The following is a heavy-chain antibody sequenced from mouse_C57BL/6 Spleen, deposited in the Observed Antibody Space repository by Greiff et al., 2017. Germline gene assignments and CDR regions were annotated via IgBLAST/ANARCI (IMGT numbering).Heavy chain of an antibody. Sequence: EVQLQQSGPELVKPGASVKISCKASGYTFTDYYMNWVKQSHGKSLEWIGDINPNNGGTSYNQKFKGKATLTVDKSSSTAYMELRSLTSEDSAVYYCARGMRLGGNWGDYWGQGTSVTVSS. V-gene: IGHV1-26*01. D-gene: IGHD2-1*01. CDR1: GYTFTDYY. J-gene: IGHJ4*01. CDR2: INPNNGGT. CDR3: ARGMRLGGNWGDY.